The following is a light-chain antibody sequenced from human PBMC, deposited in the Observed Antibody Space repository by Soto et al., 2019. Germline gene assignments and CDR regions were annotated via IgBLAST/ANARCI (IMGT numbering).Light chain of an antibody. V-gene: IGKV1-39*01. CDR1: QSIRSY. CDR3: QQSYSTPYT. Sequence: DIQMTQSPSSLSASVGDRVTITCRASQSIRSYLNWYQQKPGKAPKLLIYAASSLQSGVPPRFSGSGSGTDFTLTISSLQPEDFATYYCQQSYSTPYTFGQGTKLEIK. J-gene: IGKJ2*01. CDR2: AAS.